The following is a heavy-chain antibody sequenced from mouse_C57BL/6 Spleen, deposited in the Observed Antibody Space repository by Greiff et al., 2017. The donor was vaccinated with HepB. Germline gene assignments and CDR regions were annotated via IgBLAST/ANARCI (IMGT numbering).Heavy chain of an antibody. Sequence: QVQLQQSGPELVKPGASVKISCKASGYAFSSSWMNWVKQRPGKGLEWIGRIYPADGDTNYNGKFKGKATLTADKSSSTAYMQLSSLTSEDSAVYFCATNGNPYYYATDYWGQGTTVTVSS. CDR2: IYPADGDT. CDR3: ATNGNPYYYATDY. V-gene: IGHV1-82*01. CDR1: GYAFSSSW. D-gene: IGHD2-1*01. J-gene: IGHJ4*01.